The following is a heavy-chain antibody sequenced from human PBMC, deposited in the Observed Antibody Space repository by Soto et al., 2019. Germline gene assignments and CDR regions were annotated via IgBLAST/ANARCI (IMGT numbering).Heavy chain of an antibody. CDR3: VRDPHSGQFELEQ. Sequence: GGSLRLSCVVSGLTFSNYWMSWVRQAPGKGLEWVANINRDGSETYYVDSVKGRFTISRDNSENTVYLQMNSLTPEDTAVYHCVRDPHSGQFELEQWGQGTQVTVSS. D-gene: IGHD1-26*01. J-gene: IGHJ4*02. CDR1: GLTFSNYW. CDR2: INRDGSET. V-gene: IGHV3-7*01.